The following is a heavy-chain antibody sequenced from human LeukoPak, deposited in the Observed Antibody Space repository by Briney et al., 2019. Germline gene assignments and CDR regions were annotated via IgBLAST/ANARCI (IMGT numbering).Heavy chain of an antibody. CDR3: ARDEGGSYQFDY. D-gene: IGHD1-26*01. CDR1: GFTFSSYA. V-gene: IGHV3-30-3*01. CDR2: ISYDGSNK. Sequence: TGGSLRLSCAASGFTFSSYAMHWVRQAPGKGLEWVAVISYDGSNKYYADSVKGRFTISRDNSKNTLYLQMNSLRAEDTAVYYCARDEGGSYQFDYWGQGTLVTVSS. J-gene: IGHJ4*02.